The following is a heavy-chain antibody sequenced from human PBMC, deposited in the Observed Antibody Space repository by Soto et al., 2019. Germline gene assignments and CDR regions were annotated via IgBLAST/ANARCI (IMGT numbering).Heavy chain of an antibody. CDR2: ISGSGGST. CDR1: GFTFSSYA. CDR3: AKGGYSSGWYGGSGGDY. V-gene: IGHV3-23*01. J-gene: IGHJ4*02. D-gene: IGHD6-19*01. Sequence: GGSLRLSCAASGFTFSSYAMSWVRQAPGKGLEWVSAISGSGGSTYYADSVKGRFTISRDNSKNALYLQMNSLRAEDTAVYYCAKGGYSSGWYGGSGGDYWGQGTLVTVSS.